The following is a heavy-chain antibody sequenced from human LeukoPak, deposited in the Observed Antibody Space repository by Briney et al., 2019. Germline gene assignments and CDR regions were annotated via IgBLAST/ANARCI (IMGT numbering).Heavy chain of an antibody. CDR2: FDPEDGQT. CDR3: STEGKGTADEGFGY. V-gene: IGHV1-24*01. D-gene: IGHD1/OR15-1a*01. CDR1: GYSLTELS. Sequence: ASVKVSCKLSGYSLTELSMHWVRQAPGKGLEWMGGFDPEDGQTIYAQKFQGRVTMTEDTTTDTAYMELSSLRSGDTAVYYCSTEGKGTADEGFGYWGQGTLVTVSS. J-gene: IGHJ4*02.